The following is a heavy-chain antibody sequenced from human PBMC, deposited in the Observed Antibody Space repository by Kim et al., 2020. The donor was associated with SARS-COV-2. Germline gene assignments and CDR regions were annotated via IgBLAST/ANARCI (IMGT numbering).Heavy chain of an antibody. CDR1: GFTFSDYY. CDR3: ARDERFGIVVEGA. V-gene: IGHV3-11*01. J-gene: IGHJ5*02. Sequence: GGSLRLSCAASGFTFSDYYMSWIRQGPGKGLEWVSYISSSGSTIYYADSVKGRFTISRDNAKNSLYLQMNSLRAEDTAVYYCARDERFGIVVEGAWGQGTLVTVSS. D-gene: IGHD2-15*01. CDR2: ISSSGSTI.